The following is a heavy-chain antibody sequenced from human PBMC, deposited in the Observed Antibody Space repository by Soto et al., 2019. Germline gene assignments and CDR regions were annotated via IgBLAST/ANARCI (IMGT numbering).Heavy chain of an antibody. J-gene: IGHJ6*02. CDR1: GYSISSGFY. V-gene: IGHV4-38-2*01. CDR2: VYHSGST. CDR3: ARALYGDYAPYYYGMDV. Sequence: PSETLSLTCGVSGYSISSGFYWGWIRQAPGKGLEWIGNVYHSGSTYYNPYNPSLKSRVTISVDTSKNQFSLRLRSVTAADTAVYYCARALYGDYAPYYYGMDVWGQGTTVTVSS. D-gene: IGHD4-17*01.